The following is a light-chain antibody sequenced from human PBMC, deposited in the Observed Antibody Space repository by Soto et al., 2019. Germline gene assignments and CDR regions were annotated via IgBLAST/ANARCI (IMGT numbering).Light chain of an antibody. CDR3: QQTNSFTRT. V-gene: IGKV1-12*01. J-gene: IGKJ4*02. CDR2: DXS. CDR1: LGISGW. Sequence: IQMTQSPSSVSASVGDRVTLAXRASLGISGWLAWYQQEQGXAPHXXXYDXSSLQSGGPSRFSGSGSGTDFTLPISSLQPEDFANYYCQQTNSFTRTFGGGTKVDI.